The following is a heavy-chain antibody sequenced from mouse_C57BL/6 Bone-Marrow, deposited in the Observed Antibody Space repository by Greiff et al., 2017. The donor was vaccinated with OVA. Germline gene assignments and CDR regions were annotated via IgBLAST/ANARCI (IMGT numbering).Heavy chain of an antibody. Sequence: DVHLVESGGGLVKPGGSLKLSCAASGFTFSSYAMSWVRQTPEKRLEWVATISDGGSYTYYPDNVKGRFTISRDNAKNNLYLQMSHLKSEDTAMYYCARPLYYGYDGVDYWGQGTTLTVSS. V-gene: IGHV5-4*01. J-gene: IGHJ2*01. CDR3: ARPLYYGYDGVDY. CDR1: GFTFSSYA. CDR2: ISDGGSYT. D-gene: IGHD2-2*01.